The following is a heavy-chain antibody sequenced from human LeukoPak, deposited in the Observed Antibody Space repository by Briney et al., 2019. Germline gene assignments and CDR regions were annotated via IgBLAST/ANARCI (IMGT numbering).Heavy chain of an antibody. CDR3: ARGNRVPCAGFDY. D-gene: IGHD2-8*01. J-gene: IGHJ4*02. Sequence: GAPVKASGKPSGHTFPAFLLHGVRQAPGQRLEWMGWINPNSGATDYPQDFQGRVTMTRDTSISTVYMELSGPTSGDTAVYICARGNRVPCAGFDYWGQGTPVTVSS. CDR2: INPNSGAT. V-gene: IGHV1-2*02. CDR1: GHTFPAFL.